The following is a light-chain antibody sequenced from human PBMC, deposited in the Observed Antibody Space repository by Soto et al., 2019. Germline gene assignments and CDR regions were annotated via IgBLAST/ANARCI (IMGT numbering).Light chain of an antibody. J-gene: IGKJ1*01. CDR3: QQYHTSWP. Sequence: DIQMTQSPSSLSASVGDRVTITFLPSQSISNWLGWYQQKPGKAPKLLIYKEYILESGVPSRFNGSGSGTEFTIPTRSLQPADFASSYCQQYHTSWPFGPGTQV. V-gene: IGKV1-5*03. CDR1: QSISNW. CDR2: KEY.